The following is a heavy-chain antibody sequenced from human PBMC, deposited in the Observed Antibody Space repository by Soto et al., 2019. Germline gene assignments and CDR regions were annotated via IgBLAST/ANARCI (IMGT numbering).Heavy chain of an antibody. Sequence: ASVKVSCKASGYTFTGYYLHWVRQAPGQGLEWMGWINPNSGGTNYAQKFQGRVTMTRDTSISTAYMELSRLRSDDTAVYYCARGRTGTTSYFDYWGQGNLVTVSS. CDR1: GYTFTGYY. V-gene: IGHV1-2*02. CDR3: ARGRTGTTSYFDY. D-gene: IGHD1-1*01. CDR2: INPNSGGT. J-gene: IGHJ4*02.